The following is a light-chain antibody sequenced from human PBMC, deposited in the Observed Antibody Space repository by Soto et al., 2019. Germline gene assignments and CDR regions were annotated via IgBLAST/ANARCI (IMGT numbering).Light chain of an antibody. CDR1: QSVSIN. V-gene: IGKV3-15*01. CDR3: QQYNNWPPIT. J-gene: IGKJ5*01. Sequence: ETVMTQSPATLSVSPGEGATLSCRASQSVSINLAWYQQKPGQAPRLLIYGASTRATGIPASFSGSGSGTEFTLTISSLQSEDFAVYYCQQYNNWPPITFGQGPRLEIK. CDR2: GAS.